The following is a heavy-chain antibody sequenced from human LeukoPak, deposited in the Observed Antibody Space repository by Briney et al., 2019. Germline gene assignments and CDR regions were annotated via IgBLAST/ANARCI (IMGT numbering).Heavy chain of an antibody. D-gene: IGHD6-13*01. V-gene: IGHV4-34*01. J-gene: IGHJ4*02. CDR3: ARQVGSSWFLDY. Sequence: SETLSLTCAVYGGSFSGYYWSWIRQPPGKGLEWIGEINHSGSTNYNPSLKSRVTISVDTSKNQFSLKLSSVTAADTAVYYCARQVGSSWFLDYWGQGTLVTVSS. CDR2: INHSGST. CDR1: GGSFSGYY.